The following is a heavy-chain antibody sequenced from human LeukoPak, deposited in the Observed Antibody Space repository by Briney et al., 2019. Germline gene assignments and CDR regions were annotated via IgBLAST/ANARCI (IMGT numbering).Heavy chain of an antibody. D-gene: IGHD2-15*01. CDR1: GGSFSGYY. CDR2: INHSGST. J-gene: IGHJ4*02. Sequence: SETLSLTCAVYGGSFSGYYWSWIRQPPGKGLEWIGEINHSGSTNYNPSLKSRVTISVDTSKNQFSLKLSSVTAADTAVYYCARAQDERNFDYWGQGTLVTVPS. V-gene: IGHV4-34*01. CDR3: ARAQDERNFDY.